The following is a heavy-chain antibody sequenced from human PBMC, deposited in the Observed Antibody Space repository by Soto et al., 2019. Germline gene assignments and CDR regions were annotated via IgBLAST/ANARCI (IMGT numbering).Heavy chain of an antibody. J-gene: IGHJ6*02. CDR3: AREYFWSGYSNHYYYGMDV. Sequence: ASVKVSCKASGYTFTSYGISWVRQAPGQGLEWMGWISAYNGNTNYAQKLQGRVTMTTDTSTSTAYMELRSLRSDDTAVYYCAREYFWSGYSNHYYYGMDVWGQGTTVTVSS. V-gene: IGHV1-18*01. D-gene: IGHD3-3*01. CDR1: GYTFTSYG. CDR2: ISAYNGNT.